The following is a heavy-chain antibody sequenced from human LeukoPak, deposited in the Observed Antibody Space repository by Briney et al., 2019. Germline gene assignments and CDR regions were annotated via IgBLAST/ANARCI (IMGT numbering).Heavy chain of an antibody. Sequence: PGGSLRLSCAASGFTFSNHWMSWVRQAPGKGLEWVASVKQDVNEKYYVDSVKGRFTISRDNAKNSLYLQMNSLRAEDTAVYYCARCGHDYGDPDAFDIWGQGTMVTVSS. J-gene: IGHJ3*02. D-gene: IGHD4-17*01. V-gene: IGHV3-7*01. CDR3: ARCGHDYGDPDAFDI. CDR2: VKQDVNEK. CDR1: GFTFSNHW.